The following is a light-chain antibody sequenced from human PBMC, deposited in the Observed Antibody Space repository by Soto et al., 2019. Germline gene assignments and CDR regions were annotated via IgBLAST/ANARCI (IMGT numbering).Light chain of an antibody. V-gene: IGKV3-11*01. CDR1: QSVSSY. J-gene: IGKJ3*01. CDR3: QQRSNWTPGT. CDR2: DAS. Sequence: EIVLTQSPATLSLSPGERATLSCRASQSVSSYLAWYQQKPGQAPRLLIYDASNRTTGIPARFSGSGAGTDFNLTISSLEPEDFAVYYCQQRSNWTPGTFGPGTKVDIK.